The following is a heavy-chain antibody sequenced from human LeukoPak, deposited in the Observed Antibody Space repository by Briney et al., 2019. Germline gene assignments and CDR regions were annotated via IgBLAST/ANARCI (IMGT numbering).Heavy chain of an antibody. Sequence: SETLSLTCTVSGGSISSSSYYWGWIRQPPGKGLEWIGSIYYSGSTYYNPSLKSRVTISVDTSKNQFSLKLSSVTAADTAVYYCARVEPMTHDYWGQGTLVTVSS. CDR1: GGSISSSSYY. V-gene: IGHV4-39*07. CDR2: IYYSGST. J-gene: IGHJ4*02. D-gene: IGHD3-22*01. CDR3: ARVEPMTHDY.